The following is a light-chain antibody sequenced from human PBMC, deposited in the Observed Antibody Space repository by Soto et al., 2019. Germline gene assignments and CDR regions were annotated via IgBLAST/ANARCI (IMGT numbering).Light chain of an antibody. CDR3: SSYTSSNSHVV. CDR2: DVT. CDR1: SSDVGGYNY. V-gene: IGLV2-14*03. Sequence: QSALTQPASVSGSPGQSITISCTGTSSDVGGYNYVSWYQHHPGKAPKLMIYDVTNRPSGVSIRFSGSKSGNTASLTISGLQAEDEADYYCSSYTSSNSHVVFGGGTQLTVL. J-gene: IGLJ2*01.